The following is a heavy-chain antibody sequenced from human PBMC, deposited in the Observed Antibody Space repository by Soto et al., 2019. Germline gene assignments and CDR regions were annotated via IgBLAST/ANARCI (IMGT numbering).Heavy chain of an antibody. V-gene: IGHV3-9*01. CDR3: ARDLITNISGRSTYYYYGMDV. J-gene: IGHJ6*02. D-gene: IGHD1-20*01. CDR2: ISWNSGSI. CDR1: GLTFDDYA. Sequence: LRLSCAASGLTFDDYAMHWVRQAPGKGLEWVSGISWNSGSIGYADSVKGRFTISRDNAKNSLYLQMNSLRAEDTALYYCARDLITNISGRSTYYYYGMDVWGQGTTVTVSS.